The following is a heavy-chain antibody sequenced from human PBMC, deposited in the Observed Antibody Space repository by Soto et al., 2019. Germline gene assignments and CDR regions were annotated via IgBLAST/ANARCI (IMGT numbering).Heavy chain of an antibody. CDR1: GFTFSSYA. CDR2: ISYDGSNK. J-gene: IGHJ6*02. CDR3: ARDSITIFGVVYYYYGMDV. D-gene: IGHD3-3*01. Sequence: GGSLRLSCAASGFTFSSYAMHWVRQAPGKGLEWVAVISYDGSNKYYADSVKGRFTISRDNSKNTLYLQMNSLRAEDTAVYYCARDSITIFGVVYYYYGMDVRGQGTTVTVSS. V-gene: IGHV3-30-3*01.